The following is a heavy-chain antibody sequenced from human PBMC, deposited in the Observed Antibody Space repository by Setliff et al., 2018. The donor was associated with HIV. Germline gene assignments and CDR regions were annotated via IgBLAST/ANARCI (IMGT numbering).Heavy chain of an antibody. J-gene: IGHJ4*02. CDR2: IQQHGSEI. CDR3: ANMQWASNAWYSFDY. D-gene: IGHD6-19*01. CDR1: EFTFSSYW. Sequence: GGSLRLSCTASEFTFSSYWMAWVRQCPGKGLEWVANIQQHGSEIHYVASVEGRFTISRDNAKNSLYLQMNSLRAEDTAVYYCANMQWASNAWYSFDYWGQGALVTVSS. V-gene: IGHV3-7*05.